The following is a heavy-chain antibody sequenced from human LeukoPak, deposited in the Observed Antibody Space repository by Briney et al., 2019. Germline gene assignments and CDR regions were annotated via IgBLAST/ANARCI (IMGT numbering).Heavy chain of an antibody. J-gene: IGHJ4*02. CDR2: INPSGGST. Sequence: ASVKVSCKASGYTFTGYYMHWVRQAPGQGLEWMGIINPSGGSTSYAQKFQGRVTMTRDMSTSTVYMELSSLRSEDTAVYYCARDRENTAMALYYFDYWGQGTLVTVSS. CDR1: GYTFTGYY. D-gene: IGHD5-18*01. CDR3: ARDRENTAMALYYFDY. V-gene: IGHV1-46*01.